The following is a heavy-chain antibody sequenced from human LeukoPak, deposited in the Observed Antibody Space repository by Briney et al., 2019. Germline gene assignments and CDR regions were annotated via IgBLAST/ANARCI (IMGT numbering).Heavy chain of an antibody. CDR1: GFTFSSYG. CDR3: AKSGAVLTGYRALYYFDY. V-gene: IGHV3-30*18. Sequence: GRSLRLSCAASGFTFSSYGMHWVRQAPGKGLEWVAVISYDGSNKYYADSVKGRFTISRDNSKNTLYLQMNSLRAEDTAAYYCAKSGAVLTGYRALYYFDYWGQGTLVTVSS. CDR2: ISYDGSNK. J-gene: IGHJ4*02. D-gene: IGHD3-9*01.